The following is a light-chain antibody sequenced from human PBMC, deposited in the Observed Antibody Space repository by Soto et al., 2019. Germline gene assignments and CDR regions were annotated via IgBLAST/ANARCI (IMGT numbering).Light chain of an antibody. CDR2: GAS. J-gene: IGKJ1*01. CDR1: QSISNN. V-gene: IGKV3-15*01. CDR3: QQYHNWWT. Sequence: ETVITQSPATLSVSPGDRATLSCRASQSISNNLAWYQQRPGQAPRLLIYGASTRVTGIPARFSGSGSGTEFTLTISSLQSEDFAVYYCQQYHNWWTFGQGTKVDIK.